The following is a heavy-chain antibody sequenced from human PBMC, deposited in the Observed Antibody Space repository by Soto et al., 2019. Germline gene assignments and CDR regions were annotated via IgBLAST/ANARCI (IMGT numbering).Heavy chain of an antibody. CDR3: AKTRGAMIYAISVYVMDV. V-gene: IGHV3-23*01. J-gene: IGHJ6*02. CDR1: GFTFSSFA. Sequence: EVQLLESGGGLVQPGGSLRLSCAASGFTFSSFALNWVRQAPGKGLEWVSIISGSADSTFYADSVKGRFTISRDNSKNMLYLQINSMRAEDTAGYYCAKTRGAMIYAISVYVMDVWGQGPTVTVSS. CDR2: ISGSADST. D-gene: IGHD2-8*01.